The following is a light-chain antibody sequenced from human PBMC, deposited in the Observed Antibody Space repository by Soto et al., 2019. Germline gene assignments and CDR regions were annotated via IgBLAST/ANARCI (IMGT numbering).Light chain of an antibody. V-gene: IGKV3-20*01. CDR1: QSVSKD. CDR2: DAS. CDR3: QQRGRLSPT. J-gene: IGKJ3*01. Sequence: EIVLTQSPGTLSLSPGEGATLSCRASQSVSKDLAWYQQKPGQAPRLLIYDASSRAPGIPDRFSGSGSGTNLTLTISRLEHEDFAVYYCQQRGRLSPTFGHETKVDI.